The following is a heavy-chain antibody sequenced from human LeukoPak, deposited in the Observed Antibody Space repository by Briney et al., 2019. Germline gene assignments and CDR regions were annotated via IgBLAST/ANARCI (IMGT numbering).Heavy chain of an antibody. Sequence: GGSLRLSCAASGFTFSDRYMDWVRQAPGKGLEWVGRTRNKANSYTTEYAASVKGRFTISRDDSKNSLYLQMNSLKTEDTAVYYCAREPYRYYGMDVWGQGTTVTVSS. CDR2: TRNKANSYTT. J-gene: IGHJ6*02. CDR3: AREPYRYYGMDV. CDR1: GFTFSDRY. V-gene: IGHV3-72*01.